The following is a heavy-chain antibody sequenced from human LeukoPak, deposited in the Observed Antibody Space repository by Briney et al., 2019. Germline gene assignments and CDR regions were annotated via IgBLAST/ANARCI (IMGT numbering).Heavy chain of an antibody. CDR1: GFTFSSYS. D-gene: IGHD4-23*01. Sequence: PGGSLRLSCAASGFTFSSYSMNWVRQAPGKGLEWVSSISSSSSYIYYADSVKGRFTISRDNAKNSLYLQMNSLRAEDTAVYYCARDFRATVVTGGGRRVFDYWGQGTLVTVSS. CDR2: ISSSSSYI. J-gene: IGHJ4*02. CDR3: ARDFRATVVTGGGRRVFDY. V-gene: IGHV3-21*01.